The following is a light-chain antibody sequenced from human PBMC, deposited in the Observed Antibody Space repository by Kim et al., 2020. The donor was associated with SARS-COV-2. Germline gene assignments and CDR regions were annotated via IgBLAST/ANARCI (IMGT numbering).Light chain of an antibody. J-gene: IGLJ1*01. V-gene: IGLV3-21*04. CDR1: NIGSKS. CDR2: YDS. Sequence: SYELTQPPSVSVAPGKTARITCGGNNIGSKSVHWYQQKRGQAPVLVIYYDSDRPSGIPERFSGSNSGNTATLTISRVEAGDEDDYYCQVWDSSSDHYVFGTGTKATV. CDR3: QVWDSSSDHYV.